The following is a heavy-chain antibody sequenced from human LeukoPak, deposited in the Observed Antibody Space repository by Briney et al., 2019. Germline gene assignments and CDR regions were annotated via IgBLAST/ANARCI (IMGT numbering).Heavy chain of an antibody. J-gene: IGHJ6*02. Sequence: HPGGSLRLSCAASGFTFSSYAMSWVRQAPGKGLEWVSAISGSGGSTYYADSVKGRFTISRDNSKNTLYLQMNSLRAEDTAVYYCAKNEGDSSGYYRNYYYGMDVWGQGTTVTVSS. V-gene: IGHV3-23*01. D-gene: IGHD3-22*01. CDR1: GFTFSSYA. CDR3: AKNEGDSSGYYRNYYYGMDV. CDR2: ISGSGGST.